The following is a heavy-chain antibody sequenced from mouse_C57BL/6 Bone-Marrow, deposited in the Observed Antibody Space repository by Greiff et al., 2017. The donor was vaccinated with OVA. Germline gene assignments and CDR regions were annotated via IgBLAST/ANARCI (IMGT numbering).Heavy chain of an antibody. J-gene: IGHJ2*01. CDR2: ISSGGSYT. CDR1: GFTFSSYG. V-gene: IGHV5-6*01. CDR3: ARHGDYGSFFDY. D-gene: IGHD1-1*01. Sequence: EVQVVESGGDLVKPGGSLKLSCAASGFTFSSYGMSWVRQTPDKRLEWVATISSGGSYTYYPDSVTGRFTISRDTSTNTLYLQMSSLKFEDTAMYDCARHGDYGSFFDYWGQGTTLTVSS.